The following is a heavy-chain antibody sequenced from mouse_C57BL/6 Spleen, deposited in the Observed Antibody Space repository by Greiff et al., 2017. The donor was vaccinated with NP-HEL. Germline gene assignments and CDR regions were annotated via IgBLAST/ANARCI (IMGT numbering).Heavy chain of an antibody. CDR2: ISYDGSN. D-gene: IGHD2-3*01. V-gene: IGHV3-6*01. CDR3: AREDDGYSCDY. Sequence: DVQLQESGPGLVKPSQSLSLTCSVTGYSITSGYYWNWIRQFPGNKLEWMGYISYDGSNNYNPSLKNRISITRDTSKNQFFLKLNSVTTEDTATYYCAREDDGYSCDYWGQGTTLTVSS. CDR1: GYSITSGYY. J-gene: IGHJ2*01.